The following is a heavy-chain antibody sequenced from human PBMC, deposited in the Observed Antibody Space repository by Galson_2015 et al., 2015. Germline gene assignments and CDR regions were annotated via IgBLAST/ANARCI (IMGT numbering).Heavy chain of an antibody. CDR1: GYTFTSYA. V-gene: IGHV1-3*01. CDR2: INAGNGNT. J-gene: IGHJ4*02. Sequence: SVKVSCKASGYTFTSYAMHWVRRAPGQRLEWMGWINAGNGNTKYSQKFQGRVTITRDTSASTAYMELSSLRSEDTAVYYCARPYSSSWYGMGLGYWGQGTLVTVSS. D-gene: IGHD6-13*01. CDR3: ARPYSSSWYGMGLGY.